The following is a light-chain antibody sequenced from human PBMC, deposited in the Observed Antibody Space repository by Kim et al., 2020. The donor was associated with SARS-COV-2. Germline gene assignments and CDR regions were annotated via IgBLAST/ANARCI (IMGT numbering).Light chain of an antibody. J-gene: IGLJ3*02. V-gene: IGLV7-43*01. CDR1: GGYH. Sequence: GGYHPNCFQQNPGQPPRALIYGATRKHPWTPARFSGSLLGGKAALTVSSVQPEDEADYFCLVLHNSAWVFGGGTKLTVL. CDR2: GAT. CDR3: LVLHNSAWV.